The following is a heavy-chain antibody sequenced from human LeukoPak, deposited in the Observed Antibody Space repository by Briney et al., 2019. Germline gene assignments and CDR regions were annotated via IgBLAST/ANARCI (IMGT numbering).Heavy chain of an antibody. CDR3: ARKAAAGIPPVYNWFDP. Sequence: PLETLSLTCTVSAGFISSYYWSWIRQPAGNGLEWIGRIYTSGSTNYNPSLKSRVTMSVDTSKNQFSLKLSSVTAADPGVYYCARKAAAGIPPVYNWFDPWGQGTLVTVSA. CDR1: AGFISSYY. CDR2: IYTSGST. J-gene: IGHJ5*02. D-gene: IGHD6-13*01. V-gene: IGHV4-4*07.